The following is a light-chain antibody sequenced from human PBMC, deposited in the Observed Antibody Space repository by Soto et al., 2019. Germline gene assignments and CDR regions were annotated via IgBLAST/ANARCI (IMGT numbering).Light chain of an antibody. CDR1: QNIKKY. V-gene: IGKV1-39*01. CDR2: AAS. CDR3: QQSYTTPVYS. Sequence: DIQMTQSPSSLSASVGDRVTITCRASQNIKKYLNWYQQKPGKAPKLLIYAASNLQSGVPSRFSGSGSGTEFTLTISSLQPEDFATYFCQQSYTTPVYSFGQGTKLEIK. J-gene: IGKJ2*01.